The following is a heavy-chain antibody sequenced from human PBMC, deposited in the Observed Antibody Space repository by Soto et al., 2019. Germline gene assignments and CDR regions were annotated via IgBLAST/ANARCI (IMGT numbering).Heavy chain of an antibody. J-gene: IGHJ4*02. Sequence: QEQLQESGPGLVKPSQTLSLTCTVSGGSIRSGDYYWSWIRQPPGKGLESIGYIYYSGSTYYNPSLKSRVTISVDSSKSQFSLKLSSVTAADTAVYYCARSLRRGPPCDYWGQGTLVTVSS. CDR1: GGSIRSGDYY. CDR2: IYYSGST. V-gene: IGHV4-30-4*01. D-gene: IGHD5-12*01. CDR3: ARSLRRGPPCDY.